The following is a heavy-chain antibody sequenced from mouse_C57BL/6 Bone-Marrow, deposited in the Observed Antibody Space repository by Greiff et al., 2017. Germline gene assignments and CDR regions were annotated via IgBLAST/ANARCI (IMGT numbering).Heavy chain of an antibody. CDR3: ARSRAWFAY. Sequence: QVQLQQSGAELVRPGASVKLSCKASGYTFTDYYINWVKQRPGQGLEWIARIYPGSGNTYYNEKFKGKATLTAEKSSSTAYMQLSSLASEDSAGAFWARSRAWFAYWGQGTLVTVSA. CDR1: GYTFTDYY. CDR2: IYPGSGNT. J-gene: IGHJ3*01. V-gene: IGHV1-76*01.